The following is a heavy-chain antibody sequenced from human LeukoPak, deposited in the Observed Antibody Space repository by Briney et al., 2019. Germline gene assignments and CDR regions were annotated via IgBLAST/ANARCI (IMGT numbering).Heavy chain of an antibody. J-gene: IGHJ6*04. CDR3: ARDIVVVPAVPYYGMDV. Sequence: ASVKVSCKASGYTFTSYGISWVRQAPGQGPEWMGWISAYNGNTNYAQKLQGRVTMTTDTSTSTAYMELRSLRSDDTAVYYCARDIVVVPAVPYYGMDVWGKGTTVTVSS. D-gene: IGHD2-2*01. CDR2: ISAYNGNT. CDR1: GYTFTSYG. V-gene: IGHV1-18*04.